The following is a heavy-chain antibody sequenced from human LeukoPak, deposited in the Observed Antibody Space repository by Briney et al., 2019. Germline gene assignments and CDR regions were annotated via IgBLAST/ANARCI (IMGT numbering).Heavy chain of an antibody. V-gene: IGHV1-46*01. J-gene: IGHJ4*02. CDR1: GYTFTSYY. CDR2: ISPGDGGT. Sequence: ASVKVSCKASGYTFTSYYMHRVRQAPGQGLEWMGIISPGDGGTNFAQRFQGRVTMTTDTSTSTVHMQLRSLRSEDTAVYYCAREAVAAAATGALDYWGQGTLVTVSS. D-gene: IGHD6-13*01. CDR3: AREAVAAAATGALDY.